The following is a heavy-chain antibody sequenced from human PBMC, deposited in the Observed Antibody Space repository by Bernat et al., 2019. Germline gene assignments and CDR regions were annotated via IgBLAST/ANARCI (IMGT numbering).Heavy chain of an antibody. CDR1: GFSLTTRGVG. J-gene: IGHJ4*02. V-gene: IGHV2-5*02. CDR2: IYWDDDK. Sequence: QITLKESGPTLVKPTQTLTLTCTFSGFSLTTRGVGVGWIRQPPGKALEWLALIYWDDDKRYSPSLKSRLTITKDTSKNQVVLTMTNMDLEDTATYYCAHRLSLMSYYNYGQFDYWGQGTLVTVSS. CDR3: AHRLSLMSYYNYGQFDY. D-gene: IGHD3-10*01.